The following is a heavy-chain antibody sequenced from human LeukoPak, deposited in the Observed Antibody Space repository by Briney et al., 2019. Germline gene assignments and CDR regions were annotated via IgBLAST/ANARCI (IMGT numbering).Heavy chain of an antibody. V-gene: IGHV3-48*03. CDR2: ISSGSTI. Sequence: PGGSLRLSCAASGFTFSSYEMNWVRQAPGKGLEWVSYISSGSTIYYADSVKGRFTISRDNAKNSLYLQMNSLRAEDTAVYYCANRYYGSGSVDYWGQGTLVTVSS. CDR1: GFTFSSYE. J-gene: IGHJ4*02. CDR3: ANRYYGSGSVDY. D-gene: IGHD3-10*01.